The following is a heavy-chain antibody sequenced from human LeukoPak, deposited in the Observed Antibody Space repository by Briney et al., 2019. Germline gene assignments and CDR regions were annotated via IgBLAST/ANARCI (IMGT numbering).Heavy chain of an antibody. V-gene: IGHV3-23*01. J-gene: IGHJ4*02. CDR3: AKVRAPSGWFNSDY. CDR2: ISGSGDST. Sequence: GVSLRLSCAASGFTFSNYVMNWVRQAPGKGLEWVSGISGSGDSTYYADSVKGRFTISRDNSKNTLFLQMSSLRAEDTAAYYCAKVRAPSGWFNSDYWGQGTLVTVSS. D-gene: IGHD6-19*01. CDR1: GFTFSNYV.